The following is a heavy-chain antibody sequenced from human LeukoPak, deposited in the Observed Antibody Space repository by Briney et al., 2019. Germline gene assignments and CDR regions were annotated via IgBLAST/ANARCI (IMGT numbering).Heavy chain of an antibody. CDR2: IIPILGIA. D-gene: IGHD2-2*01. CDR3: ARTYVSIVVVPAARVRGSFDY. J-gene: IGHJ4*02. Sequence: SVKVSCKASGGTFSSYAISWVRQAPGQGLEWMGRIIPILGIANYAQKFQGRVTITADKSTSTAYMELSSLRSDDTAVYYCARTYVSIVVVPAARVRGSFDYWGQGTLVTVSS. V-gene: IGHV1-69*04. CDR1: GGTFSSYA.